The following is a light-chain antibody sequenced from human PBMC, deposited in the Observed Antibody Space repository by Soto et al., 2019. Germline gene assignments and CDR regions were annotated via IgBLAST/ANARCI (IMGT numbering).Light chain of an antibody. J-gene: IGLJ1*01. CDR3: TSYTSSSTYV. Sequence: QSALTQPASVSGSPGQSITISCTGTSSDVGDYKYVSWYQQHPGKAPKLMIYEVSYRPSGVSNRFSGSKSGNTASLTTSGLQAEDEADYYCTSYTSSSTYVFGTGTKVTVL. CDR1: SSDVGDYKY. V-gene: IGLV2-14*01. CDR2: EVS.